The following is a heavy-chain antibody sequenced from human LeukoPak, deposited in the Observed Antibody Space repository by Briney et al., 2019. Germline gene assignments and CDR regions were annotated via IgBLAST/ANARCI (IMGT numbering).Heavy chain of an antibody. D-gene: IGHD3-3*01. CDR1: GFTFDDYG. CDR3: ARGGSVYYDRLALDAFET. Sequence: GGSLRLSCAASGFTFDDYGMSWVRQAPGKGLEWVSGINWNGGSTGYADSVKGRFTISRDNAKNSLYLQMNSLRAEDTALYYCARGGSVYYDRLALDAFETWGQGTMVTVSS. V-gene: IGHV3-20*04. CDR2: INWNGGST. J-gene: IGHJ3*02.